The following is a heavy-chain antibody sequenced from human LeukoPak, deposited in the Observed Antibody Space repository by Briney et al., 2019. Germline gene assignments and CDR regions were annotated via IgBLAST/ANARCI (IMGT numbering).Heavy chain of an antibody. CDR3: ASWYSGSYYVDY. J-gene: IGHJ4*02. V-gene: IGHV1-69*13. Sequence: ASVKVSCKASGGTFSSYAISWVRQAPGQGLEWMGGIIPIFGTANYAQKFQGRVTITADESTSTAYMELSSLRSEDTAVYYCASWYSGSYYVDYWGQGTLVTVSS. D-gene: IGHD1-26*01. CDR2: IIPIFGTA. CDR1: GGTFSSYA.